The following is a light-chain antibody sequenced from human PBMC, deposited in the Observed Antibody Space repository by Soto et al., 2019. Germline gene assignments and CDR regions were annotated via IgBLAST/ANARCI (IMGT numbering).Light chain of an antibody. J-gene: IGKJ4*01. V-gene: IGKV1-9*01. CDR1: QGISSY. CDR2: AAS. Sequence: IQLTQSPSSLSASLGDRVTITCRASQGISSYLGWYQQKPGKAPKLLIYAASTLQSGVPSRFSGSGSGTDFTLTISSLQPEDFATYYCQQLNSYPLPFGGGTKVDIK. CDR3: QQLNSYPLP.